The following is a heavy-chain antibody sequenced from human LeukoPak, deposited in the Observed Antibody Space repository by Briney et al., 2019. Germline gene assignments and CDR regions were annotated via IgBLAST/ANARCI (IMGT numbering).Heavy chain of an antibody. J-gene: IGHJ2*01. CDR1: GGSISTSKYY. V-gene: IGHV4-39*01. Sequence: SETLSLTCTVSGGSISTSKYYWGWVRQPPGKGLEWLGTISNTGSSNYKPSLRSRVTTSIDTSKNQFSLKLSSVTAADTAVYYCARQDGEMALDLWGRGTLVTVSS. D-gene: IGHD2-21*01. CDR3: ARQDGEMALDL. CDR2: ISNTGSS.